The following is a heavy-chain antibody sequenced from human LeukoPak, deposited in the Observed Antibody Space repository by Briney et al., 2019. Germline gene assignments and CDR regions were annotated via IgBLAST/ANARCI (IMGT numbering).Heavy chain of an antibody. CDR3: ARGASNWNDLGWFDP. J-gene: IGHJ5*02. V-gene: IGHV4-61*02. D-gene: IGHD1-1*01. CDR2: VCTSGST. CDR1: GGPINSGVYC. Sequence: PSETLSLTCTVSGGPINSGVYCWSWIRQPAGKGLEWIGRVCTSGSTDYNPSLRSRVTISVDTSKNHFSLNLSSVTAADTAVYYCARGASNWNDLGWFDPWGQGALVTVSS.